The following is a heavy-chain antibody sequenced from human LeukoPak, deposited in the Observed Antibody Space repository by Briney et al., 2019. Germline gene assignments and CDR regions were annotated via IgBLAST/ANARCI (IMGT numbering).Heavy chain of an antibody. V-gene: IGHV3-23*01. D-gene: IGHD4/OR15-4a*01. CDR3: AKARGATYGTYYFDY. CDR1: GFTFSSYW. CDR2: ISGSGGDT. J-gene: IGHJ4*02. Sequence: GVLRLSCAASGFTFSSYWMNWVRQAPGKGLEWVSISGSGGDTYYADSVKGRFTISRDNSKNTLYLQMNSLRAEDTAVYYCAKARGATYGTYYFDYWGQGTLVTVSS.